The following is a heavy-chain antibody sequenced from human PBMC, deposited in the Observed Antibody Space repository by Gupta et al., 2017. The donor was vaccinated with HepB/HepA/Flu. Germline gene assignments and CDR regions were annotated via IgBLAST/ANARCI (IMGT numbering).Heavy chain of an antibody. J-gene: IGHJ5*02. CDR3: ARQGYSSGWYASWFDP. Sequence: QLQLQESGPGLVKPSETLSLTCTVSGGSISSSSYYWGWIRQPPGKGLEWIGSIYYSGSTYYNPSLKSRVTISVDTFKNQFSLKLSSVTAADTAVYYCARQGYSSGWYASWFDPWGQGTLVTVSS. CDR1: GGSISSSSYY. V-gene: IGHV4-39*01. D-gene: IGHD6-19*01. CDR2: IYYSGST.